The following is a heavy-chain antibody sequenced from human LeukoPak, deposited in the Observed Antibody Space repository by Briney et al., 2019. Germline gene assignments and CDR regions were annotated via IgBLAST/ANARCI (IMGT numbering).Heavy chain of an antibody. J-gene: IGHJ3*01. V-gene: IGHV4-4*07. CDR1: GGSISSYY. D-gene: IGHD3-9*01. CDR2: IYTSGST. Sequence: PSETLSLTCTVSGGSISSYYWSWIRQPAGKGLEWIGRIYTSGSTNYNPSLKGRVTMSVDTSKNQFSLKLSSVTAADTAVYYCAKGKWGLTINNFDVWGQGTMVTVSS. CDR3: AKGKWGLTINNFDV.